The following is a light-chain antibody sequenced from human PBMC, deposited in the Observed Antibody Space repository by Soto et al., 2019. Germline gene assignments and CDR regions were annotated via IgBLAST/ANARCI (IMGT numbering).Light chain of an antibody. V-gene: IGKV3-11*01. J-gene: IGKJ2*01. CDR1: QSVSSY. CDR2: DAS. Sequence: EIVLTQSPATLSLSPGERATLSCRASQSVSSYLAWYQQKPGQAPRLLIYDASNRATGIPARFSGSGSGTDFTLTISSLEAEDFAVYHCQQRSNWFGQGTKLEIK. CDR3: QQRSNW.